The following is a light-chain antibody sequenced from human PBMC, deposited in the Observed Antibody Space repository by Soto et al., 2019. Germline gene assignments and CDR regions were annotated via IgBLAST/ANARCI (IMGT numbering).Light chain of an antibody. CDR3: QQYNTLPRNT. J-gene: IGKJ4*01. CDR1: QSVRIN. CDR2: GAS. Sequence: EIVMTQSPATLSVSPGERATLSCRASQSVRINLAWYQQKPGQAPRLLIYGASTRATGIPARFSGSGSGTEFTLTINGLQSEDFAVYYCQQYNTLPRNTVGGGTNVEIK. V-gene: IGKV3-15*01.